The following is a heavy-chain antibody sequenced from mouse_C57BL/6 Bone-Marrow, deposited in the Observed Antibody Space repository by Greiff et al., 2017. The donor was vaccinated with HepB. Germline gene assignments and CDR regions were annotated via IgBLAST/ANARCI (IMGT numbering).Heavy chain of an antibody. V-gene: IGHV5-12*01. J-gene: IGHJ4*01. Sequence: EVQRVESGGGLVQPGGSLKLSCAASGFTFSDYYMYWVRQTPEKRLEWVAYISNGGGSTNYPDTVKGRFTISRDNAKNTLYLQMSRLKSEDTAMYYCASYRNYGDFYAMDYWGQVTSVTVSS. D-gene: IGHD1-2*01. CDR1: GFTFSDYY. CDR2: ISNGGGST. CDR3: ASYRNYGDFYAMDY.